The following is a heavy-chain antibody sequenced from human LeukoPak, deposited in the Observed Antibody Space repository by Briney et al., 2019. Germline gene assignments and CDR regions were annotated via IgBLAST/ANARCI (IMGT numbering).Heavy chain of an antibody. CDR2: IGGSAGGT. D-gene: IGHD3-10*01. V-gene: IGHV3-23*01. CDR3: AKLLRAGRLLTISLDS. Sequence: GGSLRLSCAASGFSFSTYGKHWVRRAPGKGLEWISAIGGSAGGTHYADSVKGRFIISRDNSNNTLYLQLNSLGVDDTAVYYCAKLLRAGRLLTISLDSWGQGTLVTVSS. J-gene: IGHJ4*02. CDR1: GFSFSTYG.